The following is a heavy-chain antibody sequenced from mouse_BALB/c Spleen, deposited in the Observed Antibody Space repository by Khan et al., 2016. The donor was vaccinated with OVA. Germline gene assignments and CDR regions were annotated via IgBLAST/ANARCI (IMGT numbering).Heavy chain of an antibody. V-gene: IGHV1S132*01. J-gene: IGHJ3*01. CDR2: IFPGTGTT. CDR3: ARGYCGNYEFAY. D-gene: IGHD2-1*01. Sequence: QVRLQQSEAELVKPGASVKLSCKTSGYTFTNYWIQWVKQRPGQGLEWIGEIFPGTGTTYYNENFKGKATLTIDTSSTTAYMQLSSLTSEDSAVYFCARGYCGNYEFAYWGQGTLVTVSA. CDR1: GYTFTNYW.